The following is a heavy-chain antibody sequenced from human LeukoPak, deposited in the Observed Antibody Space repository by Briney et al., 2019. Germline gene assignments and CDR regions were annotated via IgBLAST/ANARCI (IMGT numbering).Heavy chain of an antibody. D-gene: IGHD4-11*01. CDR2: INHSGST. Sequence: SETLSLTCAVYGGSFSAYSWNWIRLPPGKGLEWIGEINHSGSTNYNPSLKSRVTMSVDTSRNHFSLKLTSVTAADTAVYYCARVHYGNYAEYFQHWGQGTLVTVSS. V-gene: IGHV4-34*01. CDR3: ARVHYGNYAEYFQH. J-gene: IGHJ1*01. CDR1: GGSFSAYS.